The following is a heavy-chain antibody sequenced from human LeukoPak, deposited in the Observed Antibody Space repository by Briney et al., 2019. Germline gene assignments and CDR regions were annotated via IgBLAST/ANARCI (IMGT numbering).Heavy chain of an antibody. CDR1: GYTFTNYW. V-gene: IGHV5-51*01. CDR3: ARSGLTVVTPRYGNNWFDP. Sequence: PGGSLRLSCTGSGYTFTNYWIGWARQMPGKGLEWMGNIYPGDSDTKYRPSFRGQVTISADKSISTAYVQWNSLKASDTAMYYCARSGLTVVTPRYGNNWFDPWGQGTLVTVSS. D-gene: IGHD4-23*01. J-gene: IGHJ5*02. CDR2: IYPGDSDT.